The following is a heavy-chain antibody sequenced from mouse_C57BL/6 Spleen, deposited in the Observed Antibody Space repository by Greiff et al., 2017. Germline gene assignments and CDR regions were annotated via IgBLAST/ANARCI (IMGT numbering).Heavy chain of an antibody. J-gene: IGHJ4*01. CDR1: GYSITSGYY. V-gene: IGHV3-6*01. CDR2: ISYDGSN. CDR3: AREKDDYAMDY. Sequence: DVKLVESGPGLVKPSQSLSLTCSVTGYSITSGYYWNWIRQFPGNKLEWMGYISYDGSNNYNPSLKNRISITRDTSKNQFFLKLNSVTTEDTATYYCAREKDDYAMDYWGQGTSVTVSS.